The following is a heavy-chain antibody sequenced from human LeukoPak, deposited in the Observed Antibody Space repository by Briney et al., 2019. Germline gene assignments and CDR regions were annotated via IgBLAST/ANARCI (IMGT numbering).Heavy chain of an antibody. CDR1: GGSISSGSYY. CDR2: IYTSGST. D-gene: IGHD1-26*01. J-gene: IGHJ4*02. Sequence: SETLSLTCTVSGGSISSGSYYWSWIRQPAGKGLEWIGRIYTSGSTNYNPSLKSRVTISVDTSKNQFSLKLSSVTAADTAVYYCARSGSYGTVYWGQGTLVTVSS. CDR3: ARSGSYGTVY. V-gene: IGHV4-61*02.